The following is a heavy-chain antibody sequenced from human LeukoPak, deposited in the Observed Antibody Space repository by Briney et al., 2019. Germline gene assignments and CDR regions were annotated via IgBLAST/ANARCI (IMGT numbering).Heavy chain of an antibody. CDR2: IYYSGST. CDR3: ARDDYYGNSGLDY. Sequence: GSLRLSCTASGLTVSSNCMSWVRQAPGKGLEWIGSIYYSGSTYYNPSLKSRVTISVDTSKNQFSLKLTSVTAADTAVYYCARDDYYGNSGLDYWGQGTLVTVSS. J-gene: IGHJ4*02. CDR1: GLTVSSNC. V-gene: IGHV4-39*07. D-gene: IGHD3-22*01.